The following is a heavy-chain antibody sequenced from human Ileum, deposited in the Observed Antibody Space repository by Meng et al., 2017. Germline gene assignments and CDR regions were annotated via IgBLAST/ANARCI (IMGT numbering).Heavy chain of an antibody. CDR1: VDSVSSDNYY. CDR3: ARTPLYSGSYYFDP. J-gene: IGHJ4*02. Sequence: QVQLQESGPGLVRPSETLSPTCTVSVDSVSSDNYYWSWIRQPPGKGLEWIGYVYYSGHTDCNPSLKSRLSISIDTSKNHFSLKLRSVAAADTAVYYCARTPLYSGSYYFDPWGQGALVTVSS. D-gene: IGHD1-26*01. CDR2: VYYSGHT. V-gene: IGHV4-61*03.